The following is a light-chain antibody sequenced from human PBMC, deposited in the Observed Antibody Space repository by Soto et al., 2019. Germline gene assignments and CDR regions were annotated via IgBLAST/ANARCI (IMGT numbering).Light chain of an antibody. Sequence: VLTQSPVTLSLSPGERATLSCRASQDVGTYVAWYQVRGGQAPRLLISGASKRATGIPDRINGGGSGADFILTINSLESGDSAVYFCQQGGNWPVTSGQGTRVEIK. CDR3: QQGGNWPVT. CDR1: QDVGTY. J-gene: IGKJ5*01. V-gene: IGKV3D-11*01. CDR2: GAS.